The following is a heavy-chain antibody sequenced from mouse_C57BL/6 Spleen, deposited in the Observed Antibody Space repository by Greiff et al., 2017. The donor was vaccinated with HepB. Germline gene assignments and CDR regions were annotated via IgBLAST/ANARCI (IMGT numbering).Heavy chain of an antibody. CDR3: ARWDYGSSYFAY. CDR2: IHPNSGST. CDR1: GYTFTSYW. V-gene: IGHV1-64*01. Sequence: QVQLQQSGAELVKPGASVKLSCKASGYTFTSYWMHWVKQRPGQGLEWIGMIHPNSGSTNYNEKFKSKATLTVDKSSSTAYMQLSSLTSEDSAVYYCARWDYGSSYFAYWGQGTLVTVSA. D-gene: IGHD1-1*01. J-gene: IGHJ3*01.